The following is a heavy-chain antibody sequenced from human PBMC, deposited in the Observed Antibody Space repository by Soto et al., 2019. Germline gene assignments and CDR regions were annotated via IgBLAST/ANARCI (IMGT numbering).Heavy chain of an antibody. Sequence: GGSLRLSCAASGFTFSSYAMRWVRQAPGKGLEWVSAISGSGGSTYYADSVKGRFTISRDNSKNTLYLQMNSLRAEDMAVYYCARRGPGTYFDYWGQGTLVTVSS. CDR3: ARRGPGTYFDY. CDR2: ISGSGGST. J-gene: IGHJ4*02. CDR1: GFTFSSYA. V-gene: IGHV3-23*01. D-gene: IGHD6-13*01.